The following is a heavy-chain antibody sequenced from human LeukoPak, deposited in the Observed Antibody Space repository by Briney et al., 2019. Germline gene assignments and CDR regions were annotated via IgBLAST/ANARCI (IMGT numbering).Heavy chain of an antibody. Sequence: PGGSLRLSCAGSGFSLGPHAMSWVRQAPGKGREWVSGIGGRDDSTDYADSMKGRFTISRYNSRQTLFLQMNRLRAEDTAVYYCARDRGGLIDTGTLIPWGLGNLVTVSS. CDR3: ARDRGGLIDTGTLIP. V-gene: IGHV3-23*01. J-gene: IGHJ5*02. CDR2: IGGRDDST. D-gene: IGHD2-21*01. CDR1: GFSLGPHA.